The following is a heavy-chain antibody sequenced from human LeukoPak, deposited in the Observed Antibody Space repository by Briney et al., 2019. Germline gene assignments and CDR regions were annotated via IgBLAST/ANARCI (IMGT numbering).Heavy chain of an antibody. CDR1: VFNFSDDC. Sequence: GGSLRLSCAASVFNFSDDCMLWVRQARCKGLEWVAVISYDGSNKYYADSVKGRFTISRDNSKNTLYLQVNSLRAEDTAVYYCAKDGSTVTTPASWGQGTLVTVSS. CDR2: ISYDGSNK. CDR3: AKDGSTVTTPAS. J-gene: IGHJ5*02. V-gene: IGHV3-30*18. D-gene: IGHD4-17*01.